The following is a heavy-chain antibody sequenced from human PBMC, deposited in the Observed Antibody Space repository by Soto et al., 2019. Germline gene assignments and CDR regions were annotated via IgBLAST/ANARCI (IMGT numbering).Heavy chain of an antibody. CDR2: ISAGKGNT. Sequence: QVQLVQSGAEVKKPAASVKVSCKAPGYTFTRYAIHWVRQAPGQSLEWKGWISAGKGNTRYAQKFQGRVTITRDTSASTAYMELSSLRSEDTAVYFCARDEDYWGQGTLVTVSS. J-gene: IGHJ4*02. CDR1: GYTFTRYA. CDR3: ARDEDY. V-gene: IGHV1-3*01.